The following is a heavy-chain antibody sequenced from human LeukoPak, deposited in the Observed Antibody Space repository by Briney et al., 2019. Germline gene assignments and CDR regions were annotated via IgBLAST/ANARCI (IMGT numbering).Heavy chain of an antibody. CDR3: ARRVRGDIVVVPAAMGGDYYYYYMDV. D-gene: IGHD2-2*01. CDR2: MNPNSGNT. J-gene: IGHJ6*03. CDR1: GYTFTSHD. Sequence: ASVKVSCKASGYTFTSHDINWVRQATGQGLEWMGWMNPNSGNTGYAQKFQGRVTITRNTSRSTAYMELSSLRSEDTAVYYCARRVRGDIVVVPAAMGGDYYYYYMDVWGKGTTVTVSS. V-gene: IGHV1-8*03.